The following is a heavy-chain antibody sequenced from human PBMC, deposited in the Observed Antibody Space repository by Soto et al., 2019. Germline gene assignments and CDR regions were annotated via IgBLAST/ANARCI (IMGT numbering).Heavy chain of an antibody. V-gene: IGHV1-24*01. Sequence: QVQLVQSGAEVKKPGTSVKVSCKVFGHTLSELSMHWVRQAPGEGLEWVGGFDREDAETIYAQKFQGRVTMTEDTSTDIAYLELRSLRSEDTAVYYCATKTLLSHFHYWGQGTLVTVSS. D-gene: IGHD3-16*02. CDR3: ATKTLLSHFHY. CDR1: GHTLSELS. J-gene: IGHJ1*01. CDR2: FDREDAET.